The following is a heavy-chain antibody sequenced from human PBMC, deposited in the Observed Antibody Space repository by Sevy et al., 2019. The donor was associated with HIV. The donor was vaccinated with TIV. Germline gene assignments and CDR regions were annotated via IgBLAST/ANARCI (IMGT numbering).Heavy chain of an antibody. CDR3: TGGGLYLSAIYRDY. CDR2: ISNDGSDK. CDR1: GFTFSRYA. J-gene: IGHJ4*02. V-gene: IGHV3-30-3*01. D-gene: IGHD3-16*02. Sequence: GGSLRLSSVASGFTFSRYAMHWVRQAPGKGLEWVALISNDGSDKYYADSVNGRFTISRDNSKNTLYLQMSTLGAEDTAVYFCTGGGLYLSAIYRDYWGQGTLVTVSS.